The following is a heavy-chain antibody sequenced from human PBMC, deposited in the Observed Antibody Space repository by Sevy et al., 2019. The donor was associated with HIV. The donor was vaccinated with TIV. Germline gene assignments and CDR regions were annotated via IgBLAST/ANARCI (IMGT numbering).Heavy chain of an antibody. CDR2: LSFGCGKI. CDR1: GFAFHEYS. V-gene: IGHV3-23*01. Sequence: GGSLRLSCAASGFAFHEYSMSWIRQAPGKGLEWVATLSFGCGKINYADSVKGRFTISRDNSKNSFCLQMDNLRVEDTALYYCAREGCSRPHDYWGQGTRVTVSS. CDR3: AREGCSRPHDY. J-gene: IGHJ4*02. D-gene: IGHD2-8*01.